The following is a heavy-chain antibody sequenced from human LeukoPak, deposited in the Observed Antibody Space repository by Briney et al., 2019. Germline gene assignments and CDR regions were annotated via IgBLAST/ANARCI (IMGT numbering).Heavy chain of an antibody. J-gene: IGHJ3*02. V-gene: IGHV4-38-2*01. CDR2: IYHSGST. CDR3: ARHYYDSSGPAFDI. D-gene: IGHD3-22*01. CDR1: GYSISSGYY. Sequence: SETLSFTCAVSGYSISSGYYWGWIRQPPGKGLEWIGSIYHSGSTYYNPSLKSRVTISVGTSKNQFSLKLSSVTAADTAVYYCARHYYDSSGPAFDIWGQGTMVTVSS.